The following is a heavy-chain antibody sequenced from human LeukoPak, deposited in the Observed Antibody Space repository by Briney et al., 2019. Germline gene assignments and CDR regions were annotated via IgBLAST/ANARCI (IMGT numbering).Heavy chain of an antibody. V-gene: IGHV3-23*01. CDR3: ARGVATTTYYYYYYMDV. Sequence: GGSLRLSCAASGFTFSSYAMSWVRQAPGKGLERVSAISGSGGSTYYADSVKGRFTISRDNSKNTLYLQMNSLRAEDTAVYYCARGVATTTYYYYYYMDVWGKGTTVTVSS. J-gene: IGHJ6*03. CDR2: ISGSGGST. D-gene: IGHD5-12*01. CDR1: GFTFSSYA.